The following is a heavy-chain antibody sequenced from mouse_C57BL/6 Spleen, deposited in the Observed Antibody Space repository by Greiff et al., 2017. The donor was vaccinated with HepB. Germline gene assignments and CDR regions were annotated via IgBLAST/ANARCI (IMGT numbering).Heavy chain of an antibody. Sequence: QVQLQQPGAELVKPGAPVKMSCKASGYTFTSYWITWVKQRPGQGLEWIGDIYPGSGSTNYNEKFKSKATLTVDTSSSTAYMQLSSLTSEDSAVYYCARGATVVALDFDVWGTGTTVTVSS. J-gene: IGHJ1*03. V-gene: IGHV1-55*01. CDR2: IYPGSGST. CDR3: ARGATVVALDFDV. D-gene: IGHD1-1*01. CDR1: GYTFTSYW.